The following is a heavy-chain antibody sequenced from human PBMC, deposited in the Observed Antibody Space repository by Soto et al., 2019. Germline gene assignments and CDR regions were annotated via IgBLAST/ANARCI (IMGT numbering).Heavy chain of an antibody. CDR1: VFAFSSYG. CDR2: ISYDGSII. CDR3: ARPWRDLWSGRYYFDF. V-gene: IGHV3-30*03. D-gene: IGHD3-3*01. J-gene: IGHJ4*02. Sequence: QVQLVESGVGVVQPGRSLRLSCAASVFAFSSYGMHWVRQAPGKGLGWVAVISYDGSIIYYADSVKGRFTITRDNSKNTLYLHMNSLRAEDTAVYYCARPWRDLWSGRYYFDFWGQGTLVTVSS.